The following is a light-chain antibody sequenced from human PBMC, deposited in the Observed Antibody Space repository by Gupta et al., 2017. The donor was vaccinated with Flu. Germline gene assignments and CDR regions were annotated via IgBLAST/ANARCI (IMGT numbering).Light chain of an antibody. CDR1: QSVSSY. V-gene: IGKV3-11*01. Sequence: EIVLTQSPATLSLSPGERATLPCRASQSVSSYLAWYQQKPGQAPRLLIYDASNRDTGISARFSGGGSGTDFTLTSSSLETEDFAGYYDQQRSTWTFGQGTKVEIK. J-gene: IGKJ1*01. CDR2: DAS. CDR3: QQRSTWT.